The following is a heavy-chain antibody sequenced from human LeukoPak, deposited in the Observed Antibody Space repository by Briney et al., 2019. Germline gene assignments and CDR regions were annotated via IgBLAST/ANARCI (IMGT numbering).Heavy chain of an antibody. D-gene: IGHD3-22*01. J-gene: IGHJ4*02. CDR1: GFTFSRYW. V-gene: IGHV3-74*01. Sequence: GGSLRLSCAASGFTFSRYWMHWVRQAPGKGLVWVSHINSDGSSTNYADSVKGRFTISRDNAKNTLYLQMNSLRGEDTAVYYCAGDPGPDSSGYSGYWGQGTLVTVPS. CDR3: AGDPGPDSSGYSGY. CDR2: INSDGSST.